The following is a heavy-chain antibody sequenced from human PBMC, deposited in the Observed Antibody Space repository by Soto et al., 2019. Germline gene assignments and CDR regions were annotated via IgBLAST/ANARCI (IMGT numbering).Heavy chain of an antibody. J-gene: IGHJ4*02. CDR3: ARDVGSSGYYDY. Sequence: KTSETLSLTCTVSGGSISSYYWSWIRQPPGKGLEWIGYISYSGSTNYNPSLKSRVTISLDTSKNQFSLKLSSVTAADTAVYYCARDVGSSGYYDYWGQGTLVTVSS. CDR1: GGSISSYY. D-gene: IGHD3-22*01. CDR2: ISYSGST. V-gene: IGHV4-59*01.